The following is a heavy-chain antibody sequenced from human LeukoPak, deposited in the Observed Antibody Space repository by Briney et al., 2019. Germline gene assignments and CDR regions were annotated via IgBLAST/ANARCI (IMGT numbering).Heavy chain of an antibody. D-gene: IGHD6-19*01. J-gene: IGHJ4*02. Sequence: GGSLRLSCAASGFTFSNYIMNWVRQAPGKGLEWVAVIWYDGSNKYYADSVKGRFTISRDNSKNTLYLQMNSLRAEDTAVYYCARGALRSGWYGYFDYWGQGTLVTVSS. CDR2: IWYDGSNK. V-gene: IGHV3-33*08. CDR1: GFTFSNYI. CDR3: ARGALRSGWYGYFDY.